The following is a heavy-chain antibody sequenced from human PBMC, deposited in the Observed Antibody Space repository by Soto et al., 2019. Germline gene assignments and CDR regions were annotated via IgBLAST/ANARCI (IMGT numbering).Heavy chain of an antibody. CDR1: GYTFTSYG. CDR2: ISGYNGNT. J-gene: IGHJ6*02. Sequence: ASVKVSCKASGYTFTSYGISWVRQAPGQGLEWMGWISGYNGNTNLTQKLQGRVTMTTDTSTTTAYMELRSLRSDDTAVYYCTRAYQWLRVLPYGMDVWGQGTTVTVSS. CDR3: TRAYQWLRVLPYGMDV. V-gene: IGHV1-18*01. D-gene: IGHD5-12*01.